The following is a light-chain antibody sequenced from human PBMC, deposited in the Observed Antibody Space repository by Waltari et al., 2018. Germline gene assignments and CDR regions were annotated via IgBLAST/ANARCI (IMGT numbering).Light chain of an antibody. Sequence: SYVLTQPPSVSVAPGATARLTCGGNNIESKSVHWYRQRPGQAPVLVISYDSDRPSGIPDRLSGSNSGTTATLTISRVEAGDEADYYCQVWDANTDPGVFGTGTEVTVL. CDR3: QVWDANTDPGV. CDR1: NIESKS. J-gene: IGLJ1*01. CDR2: YDS. V-gene: IGLV3-21*01.